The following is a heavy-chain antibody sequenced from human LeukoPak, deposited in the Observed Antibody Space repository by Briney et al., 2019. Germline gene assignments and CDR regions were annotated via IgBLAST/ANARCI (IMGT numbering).Heavy chain of an antibody. Sequence: GASVTVSCKSSGYTCTGYYMHWVRQAPGQGIEWMGWINPNSGGTNYAQKFQGRVTITRDTSISTAYMELSRLRSDDTDVYYCARSDWFDPWGQGTLVTVSS. CDR2: INPNSGGT. CDR3: ARSDWFDP. CDR1: GYTCTGYY. V-gene: IGHV1-2*02. J-gene: IGHJ5*02.